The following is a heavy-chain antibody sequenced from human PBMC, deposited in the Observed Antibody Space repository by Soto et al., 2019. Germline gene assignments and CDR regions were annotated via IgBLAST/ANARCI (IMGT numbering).Heavy chain of an antibody. CDR1: GGTFSSYA. D-gene: IGHD6-6*01. V-gene: IGHV1-69*01. CDR3: ARARTTYSSSSLGWFDP. CDR2: IIPSFGAA. J-gene: IGHJ5*02. Sequence: QVQLVQSGDEVKKPGSSVKVSCKASGGTFSSYAISWVRQAPGQGIEWMGGIIPSFGAAKYAPRFQGRVTITAAESTGTAYMGLSSLRSEDTAVYYCARARTTYSSSSLGWFDPWGQGTLVTVSS.